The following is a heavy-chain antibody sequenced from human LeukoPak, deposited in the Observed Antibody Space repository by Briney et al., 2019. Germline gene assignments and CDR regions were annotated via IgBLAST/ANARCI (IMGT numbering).Heavy chain of an antibody. CDR1: GGSFSGYY. CDR3: ARGNGDYSSWYFDL. Sequence: SETLSPTCAVYGGSFSGYYWSWIRQPPGKGLEWIGEINHSGSTNYNPSLKSRVTISVDTSKNQFSLKLSSVTAADTAVYYCARGNGDYSSWYFDLWGRGTLVTVSS. D-gene: IGHD4-17*01. J-gene: IGHJ2*01. V-gene: IGHV4-34*01. CDR2: INHSGST.